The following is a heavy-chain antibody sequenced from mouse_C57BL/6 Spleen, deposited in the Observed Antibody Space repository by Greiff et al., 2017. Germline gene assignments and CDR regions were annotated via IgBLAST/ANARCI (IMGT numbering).Heavy chain of an antibody. CDR3: TRRCYGNSIAY. D-gene: IGHD2-1*01. CDR2: IDPETGGT. V-gene: IGHV1-15*01. CDR1: GYTFTDYE. Sequence: VKLVESGAELVRPGASVTLSCKASGYTFTDYEMHWVKQTPVHGLEWIGAIDPETGGTAYNQKFKGKAILTADKSSSTTYMELRSLTSKDSAVYYCTRRCYGNSIAYWGQGTLVTVSA. J-gene: IGHJ3*01.